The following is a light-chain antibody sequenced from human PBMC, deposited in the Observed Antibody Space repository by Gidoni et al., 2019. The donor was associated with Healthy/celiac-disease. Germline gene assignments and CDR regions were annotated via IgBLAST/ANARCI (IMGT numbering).Light chain of an antibody. CDR1: QGISSY. CDR3: QQLNSYPPELT. Sequence: DIQLTQSPSFLSASVGDRVTITCRASQGISSYLAWYQQKPGKAPKLLIYAASTLQSGVPPRYSGSRSGTEFTLTISSLQPEDFSTYYCQQLNSYPPELTFGGGTKVEIK. J-gene: IGKJ4*01. V-gene: IGKV1-9*01. CDR2: AAS.